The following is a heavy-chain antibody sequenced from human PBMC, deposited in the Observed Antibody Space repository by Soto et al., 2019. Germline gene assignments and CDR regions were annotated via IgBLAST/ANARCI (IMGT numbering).Heavy chain of an antibody. Sequence: EVQLVESGGGLVKPGGSLRLSCAGSGFTFSNAWISWVRRAPGKGLEWVGRIKSDAYGGAIDYAAPVKGRFTISRNDAHNTLFLQMNNRSAADTAVYSWTTTNGRLEPPPNDFWGQGTRVIVSS. CDR2: IKSDAYGGAI. V-gene: IGHV3-15*01. CDR1: GFTFSNAW. J-gene: IGHJ4*02. D-gene: IGHD2-8*01. CDR3: TTTNGRLEPPPNDF.